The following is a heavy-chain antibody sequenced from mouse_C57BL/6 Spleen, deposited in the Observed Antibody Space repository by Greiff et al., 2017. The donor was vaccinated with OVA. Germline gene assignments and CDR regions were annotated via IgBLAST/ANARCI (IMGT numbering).Heavy chain of an antibody. CDR3: TRERGLDGYYALDY. CDR1: GFTFSSYA. Sequence: DVKLVESGEGLVKPGGSLKLSCAASGFTFSSYAMSWVRQTPEKRLEWVAYISSGGDYTYYADTVKGRFTISRDNARNTLYLQMSSLKSEDTAMYYCTRERGLDGYYALDYWGQGTTLTVSS. D-gene: IGHD2-3*01. CDR2: ISSGGDYT. V-gene: IGHV5-9-1*02. J-gene: IGHJ2*01.